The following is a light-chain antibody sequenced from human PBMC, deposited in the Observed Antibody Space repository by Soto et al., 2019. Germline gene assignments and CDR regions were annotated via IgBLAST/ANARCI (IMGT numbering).Light chain of an antibody. CDR3: SSHTISSALQV. Sequence: QSLLAXPASVSGSPGQSITISCTGTISDFVVYNYVSWYQQHPGKAPKLMIYGVSNRPSGVSNRFSGSKSGNTASLTISGLQADDEADYYCSSHTISSALQVFGTGTKVPVL. J-gene: IGLJ1*01. V-gene: IGLV2-14*01. CDR1: ISDFVVYNY. CDR2: GVS.